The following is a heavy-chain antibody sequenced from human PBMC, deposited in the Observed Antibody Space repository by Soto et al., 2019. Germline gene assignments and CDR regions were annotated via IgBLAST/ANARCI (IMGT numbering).Heavy chain of an antibody. Sequence: XSGKVSCNTSGYPLTSYGISWVRQVPGQGLEWMGWISAYNGNTTYAQKLQGRVTMTTDTSTSTAYMELRSLRSDDAAVYYCARDSKITTVRGTYYYYGMDVWGQRTTVTVSS. CDR1: GYPLTSYG. D-gene: IGHD3-10*01. V-gene: IGHV1-18*01. J-gene: IGHJ6*02. CDR3: ARDSKITTVRGTYYYYGMDV. CDR2: ISAYNGNT.